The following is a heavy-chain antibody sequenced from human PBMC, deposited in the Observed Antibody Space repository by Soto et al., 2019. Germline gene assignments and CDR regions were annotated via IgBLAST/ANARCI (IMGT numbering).Heavy chain of an antibody. V-gene: IGHV5-51*01. D-gene: IGHD6-13*01. CDR1: GYSFTSYW. Sequence: GESLKISCKGSGYSFTSYWIGWVRQMPGKGLEWMGIIYPGDSDTRYSPSFQGQVTISADKSISTAYLQWSSLKASDTAMYYCATRVQDPGKYYYGMDVWGQGTMVTVSS. CDR3: ATRVQDPGKYYYGMDV. CDR2: IYPGDSDT. J-gene: IGHJ6*02.